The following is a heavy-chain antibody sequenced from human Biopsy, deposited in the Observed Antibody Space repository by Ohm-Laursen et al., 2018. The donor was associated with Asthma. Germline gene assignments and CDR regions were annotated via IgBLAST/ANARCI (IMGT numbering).Heavy chain of an antibody. CDR1: GASITSSAYY. V-gene: IGHV4-39*01. Sequence: SETLSLTCAVSGASITSSAYYWGWIRQPPGQGLEWIGRMYYGETTYYSPSLKSRVTISVDTSKNQFSRILGSVTAADTAVYYCARNDHRWDTYADFWGQGTLVTVSS. D-gene: IGHD2-2*01. J-gene: IGHJ4*02. CDR3: ARNDHRWDTYADF. CDR2: MYYGETT.